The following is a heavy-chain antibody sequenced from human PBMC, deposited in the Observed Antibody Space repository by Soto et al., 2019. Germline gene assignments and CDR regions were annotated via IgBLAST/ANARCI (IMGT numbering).Heavy chain of an antibody. CDR3: ARGSLWEQLGVPRGFDP. V-gene: IGHV4-61*08. J-gene: IGHJ5*02. CDR2: IYYSGST. D-gene: IGHD6-6*01. Sequence: SETLSLTCTVSGGSISSGGYYWSWIRQHPGKGLEWIGYIYYSGSTYYNPSLKSRVTISVDTSKNQFSLKLSSVTAADTAVYYCARGSLWEQLGVPRGFDPWGQGTLVTVSS. CDR1: GGSISSGGYY.